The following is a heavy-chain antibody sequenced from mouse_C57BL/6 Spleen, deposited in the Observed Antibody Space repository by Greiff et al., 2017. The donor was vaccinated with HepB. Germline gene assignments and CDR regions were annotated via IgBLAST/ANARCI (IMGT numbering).Heavy chain of an antibody. CDR3: ARRITTVGYAMDY. V-gene: IGHV1-50*01. Sequence: QVQLKQPGAELVKPGASVKLSCKASGYTFTSYWMQWVKQRPGQGLEWIGEIDPSDSYTNYNQKFKGKATLTVDTSSSTAYMQLSSLTSEDSAVYYCARRITTVGYAMDYWGQGTSVTVSS. CDR1: GYTFTSYW. J-gene: IGHJ4*01. D-gene: IGHD1-1*01. CDR2: IDPSDSYT.